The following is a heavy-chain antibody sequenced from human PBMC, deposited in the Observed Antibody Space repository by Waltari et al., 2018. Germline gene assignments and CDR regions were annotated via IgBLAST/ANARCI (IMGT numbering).Heavy chain of an antibody. J-gene: IGHJ4*02. D-gene: IGHD2-2*02. Sequence: QVNLVESGGGVVQPGGSLGLPCTTLGFPFSNFGMHWVRQAPGKGLEWVALIWFDGSDKFYADSVRGRFTISRDNSARTLYLDMDSLRLDDTAMYYCAKDAFGNTYLDFWGQGTLVTVSS. CDR1: GFPFSNFG. V-gene: IGHV3-30*02. CDR3: AKDAFGNTYLDF. CDR2: IWFDGSDK.